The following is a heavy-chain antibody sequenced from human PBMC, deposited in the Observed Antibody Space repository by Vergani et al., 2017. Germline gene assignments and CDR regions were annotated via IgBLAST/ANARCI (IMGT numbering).Heavy chain of an antibody. CDR1: GGTFSSYA. D-gene: IGHD1-7*01. V-gene: IGHV1-69*06. Sequence: QVQLVQSGAEVKKPGSSVKVSCKASGGTFSSYAISWVRQAPGQGLEWMGGIIPIFGTANYARKFQGRVTITADKSTSTAYMELSSLRSEDTAVYYCAREPYNWNYGRPYYFDYWGQGTLVTVSS. CDR3: AREPYNWNYGRPYYFDY. CDR2: IIPIFGTA. J-gene: IGHJ4*02.